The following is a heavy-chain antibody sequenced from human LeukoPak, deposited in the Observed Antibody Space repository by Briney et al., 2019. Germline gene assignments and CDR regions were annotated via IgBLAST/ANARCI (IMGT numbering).Heavy chain of an antibody. CDR3: ARADSSGYSLDENFDY. CDR1: GCTLSSYA. D-gene: IGHD3-22*01. CDR2: IIPIFGIV. V-gene: IGHV1-69*04. Sequence: GASVTVSCKASGCTLSSYAINWVRQAPGQGLEWIGRIIPIFGIVNYAQNFQGRVTITADKSTNTAYMELSSLRSEDTAFYYCARADSSGYSLDENFDYWGQGTLVTVSS. J-gene: IGHJ4*02.